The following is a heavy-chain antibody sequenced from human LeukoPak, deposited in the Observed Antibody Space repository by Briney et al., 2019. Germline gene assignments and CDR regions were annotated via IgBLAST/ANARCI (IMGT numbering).Heavy chain of an antibody. CDR3: ARDGLLWFGEASSGWFDP. J-gene: IGHJ5*02. CDR2: ISAYNGNT. Sequence: GASVKVSCKASGYTFTSYGISWVRQAPGQGLEWMGWISAYNGNTNYAQKLQGRVTMTTDTSTSTAYMEPRSLRSDDTAVYYCARDGLLWFGEASSGWFDPWGQGTLVTVSS. V-gene: IGHV1-18*01. CDR1: GYTFTSYG. D-gene: IGHD3-10*01.